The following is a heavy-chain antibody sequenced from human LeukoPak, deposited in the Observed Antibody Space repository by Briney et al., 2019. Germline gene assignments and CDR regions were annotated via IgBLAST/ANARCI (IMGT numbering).Heavy chain of an antibody. CDR2: IRYDGSNK. CDR1: GFTFSSYG. CDR3: AKVSSRGGYMENNYYYYMDV. V-gene: IGHV3-30*02. Sequence: GGSLRLSCAASGFTFSSYGMHWVRQAPGKGLEWVAFIRYDGSNKYYADSVKGRFTISRDNSKNTLYLQMNSLRAEDTAVYYCAKVSSRGGYMENNYYYYMDVWGKGTTVTVSS. D-gene: IGHD5-12*01. J-gene: IGHJ6*03.